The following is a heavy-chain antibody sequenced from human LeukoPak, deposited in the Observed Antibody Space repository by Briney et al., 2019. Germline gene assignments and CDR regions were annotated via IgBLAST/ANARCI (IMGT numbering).Heavy chain of an antibody. Sequence: PGGSLRLSCAASGFTFSSYEMNWVRQVPGKGLEWVSAISGSGGSTYYADSVKGRFTISRDNSKNTLYLQMNSLRAEDTAVYYCAKAWLRFPYFDYWGQGTLVTVSS. V-gene: IGHV3-23*01. CDR2: ISGSGGST. D-gene: IGHD5-12*01. CDR3: AKAWLRFPYFDY. J-gene: IGHJ4*02. CDR1: GFTFSSYE.